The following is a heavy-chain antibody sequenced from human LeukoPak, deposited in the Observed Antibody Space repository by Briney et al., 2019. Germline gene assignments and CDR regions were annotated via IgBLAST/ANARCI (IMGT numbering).Heavy chain of an antibody. J-gene: IGHJ4*02. V-gene: IGHV3-23*01. CDR2: ISGSGGST. Sequence: SGGSLRLSCAASGFTFSSYAMSWVRQAPGKGLEWVSAISGSGGSTYYADSVKGRFTISRDNSKNTLYLQMNSLRAEDTAVYYCPKRIVVVSGSGYFDYWGQGTLVTVSS. CDR3: PKRIVVVSGSGYFDY. CDR1: GFTFSSYA. D-gene: IGHD3-22*01.